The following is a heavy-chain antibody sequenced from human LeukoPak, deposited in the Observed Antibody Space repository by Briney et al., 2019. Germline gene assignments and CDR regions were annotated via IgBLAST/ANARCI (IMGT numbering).Heavy chain of an antibody. CDR2: ISGSGGTT. V-gene: IGHV3-23*01. Sequence: GGSLRLSCAASGFTFSSYAMGWVRQAPGKGLEWVSAISGSGGTTYYADSVKGRFTISRDNSKSTLYVQMNSLRAEDTAVYYCAIVAARQGTIDPWGQGTLVTISS. J-gene: IGHJ5*02. CDR3: AIVAARQGTIDP. CDR1: GFTFSSYA. D-gene: IGHD6-6*01.